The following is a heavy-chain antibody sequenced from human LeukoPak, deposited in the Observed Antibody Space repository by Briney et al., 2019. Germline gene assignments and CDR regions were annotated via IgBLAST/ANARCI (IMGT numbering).Heavy chain of an antibody. J-gene: IGHJ3*02. V-gene: IGHV5-51*01. D-gene: IGHD5-24*01. Sequence: GESLKISCTGSGYTFTNYWIAWVRHMPGKGLEWMGAIYPGDSDTRYSPSFQGQVTISADKSISTAYLQWSSLKASDTAIYYCARRDGYGAYDIWGQGTMVTVSS. CDR2: IYPGDSDT. CDR1: GYTFTNYW. CDR3: ARRDGYGAYDI.